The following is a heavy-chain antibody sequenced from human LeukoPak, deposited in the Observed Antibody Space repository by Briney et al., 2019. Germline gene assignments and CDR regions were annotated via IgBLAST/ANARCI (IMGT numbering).Heavy chain of an antibody. CDR1: GGSISSYY. V-gene: IGHV4-59*01. CDR2: IYYSGST. D-gene: IGHD1-20*01. Sequence: SETLSLTCTVSGGSISSYYWSWIRQPPGKGLEWIGYIYYSGSTNYNPSLKSRVTISVDTSKNQFSLKLSSVTAEDTAVYYCASYNWKGFDYWGQGTLVTVSS. CDR3: ASYNWKGFDY. J-gene: IGHJ4*02.